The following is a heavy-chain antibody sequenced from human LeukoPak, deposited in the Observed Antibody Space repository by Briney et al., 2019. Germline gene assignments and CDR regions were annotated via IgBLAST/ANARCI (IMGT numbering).Heavy chain of an antibody. CDR1: GFTFSNCA. CDR3: ARDLGLGRGWYGGDY. Sequence: GRSLRLSCAASGFTFSNCAMHWVRQAPGKGLEWVAIISNDGSNKYYADSVKGRFTLSRDNSKYTVYLQMNSLRGEDTAVYYCARDLGLGRGWYGGDYWGQGTLVTVSS. D-gene: IGHD6-19*01. J-gene: IGHJ4*02. CDR2: ISNDGSNK. V-gene: IGHV3-30-3*01.